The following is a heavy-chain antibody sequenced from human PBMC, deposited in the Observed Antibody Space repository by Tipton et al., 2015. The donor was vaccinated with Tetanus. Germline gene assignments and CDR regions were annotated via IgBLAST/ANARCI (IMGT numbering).Heavy chain of an antibody. D-gene: IGHD2-8*01. CDR3: ARGMVSWGIFPY. CDR1: GGSFSGYY. J-gene: IGHJ4*02. CDR2: IYYSGST. Sequence: TLSLTCAVYGGSFSGYYWSWIRQHPGKGLEWIGYIYYSGSTYYNPSLKSRVTISVDTSKNQFSLKLSSVTAADTAVYYCARGMVSWGIFPYWGQGTLVTVSS. V-gene: IGHV4-31*11.